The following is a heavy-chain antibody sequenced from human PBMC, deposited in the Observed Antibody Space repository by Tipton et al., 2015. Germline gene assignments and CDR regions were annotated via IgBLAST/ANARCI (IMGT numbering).Heavy chain of an antibody. V-gene: IGHV4-39*01. CDR3: VEEANAT. CDR2: MSYTGST. CDR1: GGSISSSNQF. Sequence: TLSLTCTVSGGSISSSNQFWGWIRQPPGKGLEWIRSMSYTGSTYYSPSLKSRVTISVDTTKNQISLKLTSVTAADTAVYYCVEEANATWGQGTLVTVSS. D-gene: IGHD1-1*01. J-gene: IGHJ5*02.